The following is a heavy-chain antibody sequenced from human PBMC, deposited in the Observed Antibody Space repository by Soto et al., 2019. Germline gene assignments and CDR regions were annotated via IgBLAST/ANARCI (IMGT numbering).Heavy chain of an antibody. V-gene: IGHV4-38-2*01. CDR3: TRIYCTTTSCFINGMDV. J-gene: IGHJ6*04. CDR2: ISHSGDT. D-gene: IGHD2-2*01. CDR1: GYVITNGYY. Sequence: SETLSLTCAVSGYVITNGYYRGWIRQPPGKELEWIGTISHSGDTYYNPSLKSRVTISIDTAKNHLSLILSSVTAADTATYYCTRIYCTTTSCFINGMDVWGKGTTVT.